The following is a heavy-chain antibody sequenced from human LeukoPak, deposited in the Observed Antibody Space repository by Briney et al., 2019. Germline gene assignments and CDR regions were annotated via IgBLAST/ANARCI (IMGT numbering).Heavy chain of an antibody. CDR2: INPNSGGT. V-gene: IGHV1-2*02. Sequence: ASVKVSCKASGYTFTGYYMHWVRQAPGQGLEWMGWINPNSGGTNYAQKLQGRVTMTRDTSISTAYMELSRLRSDDTAVYYCTRAPYGSGSYYYYYYYGMDVWGQGTTVTVSS. CDR1: GYTFTGYY. J-gene: IGHJ6*02. CDR3: TRAPYGSGSYYYYYYYGMDV. D-gene: IGHD3-10*01.